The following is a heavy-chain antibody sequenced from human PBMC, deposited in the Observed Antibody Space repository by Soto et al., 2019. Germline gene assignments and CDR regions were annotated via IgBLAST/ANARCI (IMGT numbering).Heavy chain of an antibody. CDR1: GYSFTSYW. J-gene: IGHJ4*02. D-gene: IGHD3-22*01. CDR3: ARRDRIRVWDY. CDR2: IYPGDSDT. Sequence: GESVKISCKVSGYSFTSYWIGWVRQMPGKGLEWMGIIYPGDSDTRYSPSFQGQVTISADKSISTAYLQWSSLKASDTAMYYCARRDRIRVWDYWGQGTLVTAPQ. V-gene: IGHV5-51*01.